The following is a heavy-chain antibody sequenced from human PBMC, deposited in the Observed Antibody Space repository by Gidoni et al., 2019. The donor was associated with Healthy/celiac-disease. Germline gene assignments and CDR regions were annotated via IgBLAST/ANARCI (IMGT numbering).Heavy chain of an antibody. Sequence: QVQLVESGGGVVQPGRSLRLSCAASGFTFSIYAMHWVRQAPGKGLEWVAVISYDGSNKYYADSVKGRLTISRDNSKNTLYLQMNSLRAEDTAVYYCARESYYDSSGYYHDRYYFDYWGQGTLVTVSS. V-gene: IGHV3-30-3*01. CDR2: ISYDGSNK. CDR3: ARESYYDSSGYYHDRYYFDY. D-gene: IGHD3-22*01. J-gene: IGHJ4*02. CDR1: GFTFSIYA.